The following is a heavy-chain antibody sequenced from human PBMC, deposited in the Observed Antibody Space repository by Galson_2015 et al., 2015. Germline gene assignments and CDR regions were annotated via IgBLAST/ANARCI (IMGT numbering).Heavy chain of an antibody. V-gene: IGHV3-21*01. CDR1: GFTFSSYR. D-gene: IGHD3-16*02. J-gene: IGHJ4*02. CDR3: ARAQYDYVWGSYRYYFDY. Sequence: SLRLSCAASGFTFSSYRMNWVRQAPGKGLEWVSSISSSSSYIYYADSVKGRFTISRDNAKNSLYLQMNSLRAEDTAVYYCARAQYDYVWGSYRYYFDYWGQGTLVTVSS. CDR2: ISSSSSYI.